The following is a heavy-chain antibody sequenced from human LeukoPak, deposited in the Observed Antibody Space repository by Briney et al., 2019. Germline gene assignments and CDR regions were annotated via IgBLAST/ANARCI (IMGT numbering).Heavy chain of an antibody. CDR2: INPSGGST. CDR3: ARTRLTMIVVHPLDPENYYYGMDV. CDR1: GYTFTGYY. D-gene: IGHD3-22*01. V-gene: IGHV1-46*01. J-gene: IGHJ6*02. Sequence: ASVKVSCKASGYTFTGYYMHWVRQAPGQGLEWMGIINPSGGSTSYAQKFQGRVTMTRDTSTSTVYMELSSLRSEDTAVYYCARTRLTMIVVHPLDPENYYYGMDVWGQGTTVTVSS.